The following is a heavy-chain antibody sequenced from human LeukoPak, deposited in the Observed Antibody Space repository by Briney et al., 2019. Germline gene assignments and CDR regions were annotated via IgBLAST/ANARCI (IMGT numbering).Heavy chain of an antibody. CDR2: VIPSDGAT. J-gene: IGHJ4*02. CDR1: GYTFTSYY. D-gene: IGHD2-15*01. V-gene: IGHV1-46*01. CDR3: ARAGSESPIGGCGY. Sequence: GASVKVSCKASGYTFTSYYMHWVRQAPGQGLEWMGIVIPSDGATKYAQKFQGRDTMTRDTSTTTVYMELSSLRSEDTAVYYCARAGSESPIGGCGYWGQGTLVTVSS.